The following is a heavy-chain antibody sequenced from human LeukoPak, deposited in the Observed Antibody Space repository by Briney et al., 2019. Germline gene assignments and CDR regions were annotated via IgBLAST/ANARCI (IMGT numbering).Heavy chain of an antibody. Sequence: ASVKVSCKASGYTFTGYYMYWVRQAPGQGLQWMGRINPNSGGTNYAQKFQGRVTTTRDTSISTAYMELSRLRSEDTAVYYCARDLPLDYWGQGTLVTVSS. CDR1: GYTFTGYY. CDR3: ARDLPLDY. V-gene: IGHV1-2*06. J-gene: IGHJ4*02. CDR2: INPNSGGT.